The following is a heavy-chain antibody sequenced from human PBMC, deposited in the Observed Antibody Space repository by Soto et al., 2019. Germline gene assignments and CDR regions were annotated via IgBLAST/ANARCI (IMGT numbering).Heavy chain of an antibody. CDR2: IYYSGST. CDR1: GGSVTSGTYY. Sequence: SETLSLTCTVSGGSVTSGTYYWSWIRQPPGKGLEYIGYIYYSGSTNYNPSLNGRVTISVDTPKNQVSLKLSSATSADTALYYCATANAGAFNIWGQGTMVTVSS. J-gene: IGHJ3*02. V-gene: IGHV4-61*01. CDR3: ATANAGAFNI.